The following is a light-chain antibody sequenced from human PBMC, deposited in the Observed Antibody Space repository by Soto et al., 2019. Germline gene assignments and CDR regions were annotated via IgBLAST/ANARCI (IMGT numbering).Light chain of an antibody. CDR1: QDISSY. V-gene: IGKV1-9*01. Sequence: DIQLTQSPSFLSASVGDRVTTTCRASQDISSYLAWYQQKPGKAPKLLIYATSTLQSGVPSRFSGSGSGTEFTLTISSLQPQDFATYYCQHINTHPLTVTVGPGTKVDIK. J-gene: IGKJ3*01. CDR3: QHINTHPLTVT. CDR2: ATS.